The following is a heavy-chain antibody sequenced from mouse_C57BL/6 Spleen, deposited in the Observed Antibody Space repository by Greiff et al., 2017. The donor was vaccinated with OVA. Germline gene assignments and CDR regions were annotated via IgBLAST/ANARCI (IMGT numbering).Heavy chain of an antibody. CDR3: ATYYYGSSDFDY. CDR2: IDPSDSYT. J-gene: IGHJ2*01. V-gene: IGHV1-50*01. CDR1: GYTFTSYW. Sequence: VQLQQPGAELVKPGASVKLSCKASGYTFTSYWMQWVKQRPGPGLEWIGEIDPSDSYTNYNQKFKGKATLTVDTSSSPAYMQLSSLTSEDSAVYYCATYYYGSSDFDYWGQGTTLTVSS. D-gene: IGHD1-1*01.